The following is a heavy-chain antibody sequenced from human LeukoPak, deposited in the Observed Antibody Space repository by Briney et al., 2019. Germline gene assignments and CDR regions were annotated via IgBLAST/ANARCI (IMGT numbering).Heavy chain of an antibody. D-gene: IGHD3-10*01. CDR1: GGSISSSSYY. Sequence: SETLSLTCTVSGGSISSSSYYWGWIRQPPGKGLEWIGSIYYSGSTYYNPSLKSRVTISVDTSKNQFSLKLSSVTAAATAVYYCARHSGDYYGSGSYVDYWGQGTLVTVSS. CDR2: IYYSGST. V-gene: IGHV4-39*01. J-gene: IGHJ4*02. CDR3: ARHSGDYYGSGSYVDY.